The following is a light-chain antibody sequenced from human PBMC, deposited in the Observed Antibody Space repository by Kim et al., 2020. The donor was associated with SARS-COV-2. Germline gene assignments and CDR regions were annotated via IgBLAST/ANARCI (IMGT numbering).Light chain of an antibody. CDR3: QAWDNNVV. J-gene: IGLJ2*01. CDR1: KLGDKY. Sequence: SYELTQPPSVSVSPGQTATITCSGDKLGDKYVCWYQQKPGQSPVVVIHQDTKRPSGIPERFSGSNSGSTATLTISGTQAIDEADYYCQAWDNNVVFGGGTKLTVL. V-gene: IGLV3-1*01. CDR2: QDT.